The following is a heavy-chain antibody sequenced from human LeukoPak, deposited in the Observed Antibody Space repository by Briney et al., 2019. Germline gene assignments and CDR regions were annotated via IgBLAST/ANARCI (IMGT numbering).Heavy chain of an antibody. CDR3: ARVNKARYHLLQPAAGPKAPFDI. J-gene: IGHJ3*02. CDR1: GYTFTSYG. CDR2: ISAYNGNT. V-gene: IGHV1-18*01. Sequence: GASEKVSCKASGYTFTSYGISWVRQAPGQGLEWMGWISAYNGNTNYAQKLQGRVTMTTDTSTSTAYMELRSLRSDDTAVYYCARVNKARYHLLQPAAGPKAPFDIWGQGAMVTVSS. D-gene: IGHD2-2*01.